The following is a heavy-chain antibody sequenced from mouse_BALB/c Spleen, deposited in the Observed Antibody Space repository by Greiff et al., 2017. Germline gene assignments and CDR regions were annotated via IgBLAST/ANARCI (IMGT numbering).Heavy chain of an antibody. D-gene: IGHD2-12*01. CDR1: GFNIKDTY. J-gene: IGHJ4*01. V-gene: IGHV14-3*02. CDR2: IDPANGNT. CDR3: ARIRRDAMDY. Sequence: VQLKQSGAELVKPGASVKLSCTASGFNIKDTYMHWVKQRPEQGLEWIGRIDPANGNTKYDPKFQGKATITADTSSNTACLQLSSLTSEDTAVYYCARIRRDAMDYWGQGTSVTVSS.